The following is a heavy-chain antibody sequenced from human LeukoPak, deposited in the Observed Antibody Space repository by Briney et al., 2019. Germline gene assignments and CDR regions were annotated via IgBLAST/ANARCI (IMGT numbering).Heavy chain of an antibody. D-gene: IGHD6-19*01. Sequence: PGGSLRLSCAASGFTFSSYSMNWVRQAPGKGLEWVSSISSSSSYIYYADSVKGRFTISRDNAKNSLYLQMNSLRAEDTAVYYCARDFPTIAVAGPGEYYYGMDVGGQGTTVTVSS. CDR1: GFTFSSYS. J-gene: IGHJ6*02. CDR2: ISSSSSYI. CDR3: ARDFPTIAVAGPGEYYYGMDV. V-gene: IGHV3-21*01.